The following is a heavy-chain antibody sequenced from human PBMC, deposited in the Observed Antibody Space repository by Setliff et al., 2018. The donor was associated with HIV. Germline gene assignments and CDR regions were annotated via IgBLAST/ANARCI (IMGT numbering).Heavy chain of an antibody. CDR3: ARGPRYGSGNYYYYYYYMDV. Sequence: PSETLSLTCTVSGGSISSGDYYWSWIRQYPGKGLEWIGYIYYSGSTFYNPSLKSRVTISVDTSKKQFSLKLSSVTAADTAVYYCARGPRYGSGNYYYYYYYMDVWGKGTTVTVSS. D-gene: IGHD3-10*01. V-gene: IGHV4-31*03. CDR1: GGSISSGDYY. CDR2: IYYSGST. J-gene: IGHJ6*03.